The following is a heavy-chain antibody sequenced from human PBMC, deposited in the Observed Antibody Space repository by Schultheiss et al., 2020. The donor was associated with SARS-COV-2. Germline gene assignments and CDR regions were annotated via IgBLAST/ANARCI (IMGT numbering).Heavy chain of an antibody. CDR3: ARDLTGIAH. CDR2: ITPSGNTI. CDR1: GFTFSSYS. V-gene: IGHV3-48*04. J-gene: IGHJ4*02. Sequence: GGSLRLSCVASGFTFSSYSMNWVRQAPGKGLEWVSYITPSGNTIYYAGSVKGRFTISRDNGKNSLYLQMNSLRAEDTAVYYFARDLTGIAHWGQGTLVTVSS. D-gene: IGHD1-20*01.